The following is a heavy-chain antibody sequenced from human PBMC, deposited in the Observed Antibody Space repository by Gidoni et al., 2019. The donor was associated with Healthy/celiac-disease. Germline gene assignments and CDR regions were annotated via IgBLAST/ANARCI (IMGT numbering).Heavy chain of an antibody. CDR3: ARGPKPGANQGRRGYCSGGSCYRYNWFDP. CDR1: GGSFSGYY. Sequence: QVQLQQWGAGLLKPSETLSLTCAVYGGSFSGYYWSWIRQPPGKGLEWIGEINHSGSTNYNPSLKSRVTISVDTSKNQFSLKLSSVTAADTAVYYCARGPKPGANQGRRGYCSGGSCYRYNWFDPWGQGTLVTVSS. J-gene: IGHJ5*02. V-gene: IGHV4-34*01. CDR2: INHSGST. D-gene: IGHD2-15*01.